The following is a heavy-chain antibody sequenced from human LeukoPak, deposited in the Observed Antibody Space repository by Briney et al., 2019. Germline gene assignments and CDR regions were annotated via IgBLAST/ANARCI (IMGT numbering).Heavy chain of an antibody. CDR2: IYYSGST. D-gene: IGHD3-10*01. CDR3: ARGYGLGSYYKLFDF. Sequence: SETLSLTCTVSGGSISTFCWSWIRQPPGKGLEWIGYIYYSGSTNYNPSLKSRVTISLDTSKNQFSLKLSSVTAADTAVYYCARGYGLGSYYKLFDFWGQGTLVTVSS. J-gene: IGHJ4*02. V-gene: IGHV4-59*01. CDR1: GGSISTFC.